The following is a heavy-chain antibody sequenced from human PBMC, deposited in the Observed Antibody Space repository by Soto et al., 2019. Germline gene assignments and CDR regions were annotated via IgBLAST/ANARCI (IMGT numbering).Heavy chain of an antibody. Sequence: QVQLVESGGGVVQPGGSLRLSCTTSGFTFNTYGMHWVRQAPGKGLEWVAIIWYDGSNKYYADSVKGRFTISRDNSKNRLYLQMNSLGAEDTALYHCARADCTGAYCYSWPFNYGVDVWGQGATVTVSS. D-gene: IGHD2-15*01. J-gene: IGHJ6*02. V-gene: IGHV3-33*08. CDR1: GFTFNTYG. CDR3: ARADCTGAYCYSWPFNYGVDV. CDR2: IWYDGSNK.